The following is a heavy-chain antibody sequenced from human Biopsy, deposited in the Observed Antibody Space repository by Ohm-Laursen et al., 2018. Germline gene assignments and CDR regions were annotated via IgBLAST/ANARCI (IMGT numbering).Heavy chain of an antibody. J-gene: IGHJ6*02. Sequence: GASVKVSCKTSGYTFTDYYMYWVRQAPGQGLEWMGWINSNSGDTNYAQKFQGRVAMTRDTSITTAYLELSSLRSDDTAVYYCARREQLFKPWELLVRGPNGYSYKSMDVWGHGTTVTVSS. D-gene: IGHD1-26*01. CDR3: ARREQLFKPWELLVRGPNGYSYKSMDV. CDR1: GYTFTDYY. V-gene: IGHV1-2*02. CDR2: INSNSGDT.